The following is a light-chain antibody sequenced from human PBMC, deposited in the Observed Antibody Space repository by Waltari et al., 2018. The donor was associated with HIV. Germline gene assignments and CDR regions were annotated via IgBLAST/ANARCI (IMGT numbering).Light chain of an antibody. CDR3: QQNHDWPPTT. CDR1: QSVSSN. V-gene: IGKV3-15*01. Sequence: EIVMTQSPAALSVSPGERVTLSCTASQSVSSNVAWYQHKPGQAPRLLIYGASTRATGIPARFSGSGSGTQFTRTISSLQSEDFAVYYCQQNHDWPPTTFGQGTRLEIK. J-gene: IGKJ5*01. CDR2: GAS.